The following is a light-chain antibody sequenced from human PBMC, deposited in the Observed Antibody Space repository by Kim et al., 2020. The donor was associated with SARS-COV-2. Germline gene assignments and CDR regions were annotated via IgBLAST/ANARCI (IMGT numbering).Light chain of an antibody. CDR2: AAS. J-gene: IGKJ1*01. V-gene: IGKV1-27*01. CDR3: QKYDGAPWT. Sequence: DIQMTQSPSSLSASVGDRVTITCRASQDISNYLAWYQQKPGNVPKLLIYAASTLQSGVPSRFSGSGSGTDFTLTISSLQPEDVATYYCQKYDGAPWTFGQGTKVDIK. CDR1: QDISNY.